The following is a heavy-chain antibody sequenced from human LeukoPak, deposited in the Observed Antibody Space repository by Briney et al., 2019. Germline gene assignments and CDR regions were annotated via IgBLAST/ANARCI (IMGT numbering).Heavy chain of an antibody. CDR3: ARGRSSSIDFDY. J-gene: IGHJ4*02. Sequence: SETLSLTCAVSGASISTGDYYWSWIRQSPGKGLEWIGYVYYTGSTSYNPSLKSRLTISVDTSKNQFSLKLSSVTAADTAVYYCARGRSSSIDFDYWGQGTLVTVSS. CDR2: VYYTGST. D-gene: IGHD6-6*01. V-gene: IGHV4-30-4*01. CDR1: GASISTGDYY.